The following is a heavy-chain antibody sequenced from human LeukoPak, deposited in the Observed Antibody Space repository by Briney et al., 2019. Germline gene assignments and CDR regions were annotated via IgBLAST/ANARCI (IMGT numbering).Heavy chain of an antibody. Sequence: GGSLRLSCAASGFTFDDYAMHWVRQAPGKGLEWVSGISWNSGSIDYADSVKGRFTISRDNAKNSLFLQMNSLRLEDTALYYCVKDSRCAVRGVFAPCPRPFDDWGQGTLVTVSS. CDR1: GFTFDDYA. D-gene: IGHD3-3*01. CDR3: VKDSRCAVRGVFAPCPRPFDD. J-gene: IGHJ4*02. V-gene: IGHV3-9*01. CDR2: ISWNSGSI.